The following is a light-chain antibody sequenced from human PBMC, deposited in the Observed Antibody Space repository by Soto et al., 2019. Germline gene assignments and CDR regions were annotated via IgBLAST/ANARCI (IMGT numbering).Light chain of an antibody. CDR3: QQYNSWPET. CDR2: DAF. CDR1: QSISSN. V-gene: IGKV3-15*01. Sequence: EILMTQSPATLSVSPGERATLSCRASQSISSNLAWYHHKPGQAPRLLIYDAFTRATGIPARFSGSGSGTEFTLTISSLQSEDSAVYYCQQYNSWPETFGQGTKVDIK. J-gene: IGKJ1*01.